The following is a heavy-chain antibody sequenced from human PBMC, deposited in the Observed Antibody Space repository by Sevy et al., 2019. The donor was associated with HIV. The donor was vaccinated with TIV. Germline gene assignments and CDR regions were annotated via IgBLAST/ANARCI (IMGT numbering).Heavy chain of an antibody. V-gene: IGHV4-59*08. D-gene: IGHD3-16*01. CDR1: GGSITSLY. Sequence: SDTLSLTCTVSGGSITSLYWNWIRQPPGKGLEWIANIYYNGNINYNPSLKSRVTLSLYTSKNQLSLRLGSVTGAETAMYYCAGENAWGRGYSGGQGTLVTVSS. CDR3: AGENAWGRGYS. CDR2: IYYNGNI. J-gene: IGHJ5*01.